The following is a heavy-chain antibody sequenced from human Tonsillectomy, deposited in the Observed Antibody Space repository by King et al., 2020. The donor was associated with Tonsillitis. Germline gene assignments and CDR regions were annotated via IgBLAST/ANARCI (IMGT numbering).Heavy chain of an antibody. CDR1: GFTFSSYW. CDR3: ARGTYDFWSSYYFQY. V-gene: IGHV3-74*03. Sequence: VQLVESGGGLVQPGGSLRLSCAASGFTFSSYWMHWVRQAPGKGLVWVSRLNSDGTSTTSADSVKGRFTISRANAKNTLYLHMNSLRVDDTAVYYCARGTYDFWSSYYFQYWGQGTLVTVSS. CDR2: LNSDGTST. J-gene: IGHJ4*02. D-gene: IGHD3-3*01.